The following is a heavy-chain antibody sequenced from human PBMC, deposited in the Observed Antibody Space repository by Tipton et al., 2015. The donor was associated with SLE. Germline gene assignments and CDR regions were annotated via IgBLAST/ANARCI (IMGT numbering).Heavy chain of an antibody. Sequence: GLVKPSETLSLTCAVSGYSISSGYYWGWIRQPPGKGLEWIGSLYHSGGTYYNSSLKSRVTVSVDTSKNQFSLKLSSVTAADTAVYYCARQGYGSGTPSWVDVWGKGTTVTVSS. CDR3: ARQGYGSGTPSWVDV. D-gene: IGHD3-10*01. J-gene: IGHJ6*04. CDR1: GYSISSGYY. V-gene: IGHV4-38-2*01. CDR2: LYHSGGT.